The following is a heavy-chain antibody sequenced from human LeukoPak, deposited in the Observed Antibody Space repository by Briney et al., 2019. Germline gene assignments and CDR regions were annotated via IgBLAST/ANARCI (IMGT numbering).Heavy chain of an antibody. V-gene: IGHV4-59*01. D-gene: IGHD2-2*01. CDR3: ARLASTNWFDP. J-gene: IGHJ5*02. CDR1: GFTFSNAW. CDR2: IYYSGST. Sequence: GSLRLSCAASGFTFSNAWMSWVRQPPGKGLEWIGYIYYSGSTNYNPSLKSRVTISVDTSKNQFSLKLSSVTAADTAVYYCARLASTNWFDPWGQGTLVTVSS.